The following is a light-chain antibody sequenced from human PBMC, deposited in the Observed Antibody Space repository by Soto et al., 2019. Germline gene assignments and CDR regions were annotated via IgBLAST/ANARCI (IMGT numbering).Light chain of an antibody. V-gene: IGKV3-11*01. CDR2: EAS. CDR1: QSVGNN. J-gene: IGKJ4*01. Sequence: EIGLTQSPATLSLSPGERATLSCRASQSVGNNLAWYQQKPGQAPGLLIYEASTRATGIPARFSGSGSGTDFTLTISSLEPEDFAVYYCQQHANWPLTFGGGTKVDIK. CDR3: QQHANWPLT.